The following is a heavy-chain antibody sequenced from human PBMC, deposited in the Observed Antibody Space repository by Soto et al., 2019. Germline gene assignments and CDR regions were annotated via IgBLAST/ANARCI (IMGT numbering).Heavy chain of an antibody. J-gene: IGHJ4*02. CDR1: GGSLSSGCYY. CDR3: ASRYGYGSGSYQSPQFDY. D-gene: IGHD3-10*01. CDR2: IYYSGST. V-gene: IGHV4-31*03. Sequence: TLSLPCTVSGGSLSSGCYYWSWIRQHPGKGLEWIGYIYYSGSTYYNPSLKSRVTISVDTSKNQFSLKLSSVTAADTAFYYCASRYGYGSGSYQSPQFDYWGQGTLGTVSS.